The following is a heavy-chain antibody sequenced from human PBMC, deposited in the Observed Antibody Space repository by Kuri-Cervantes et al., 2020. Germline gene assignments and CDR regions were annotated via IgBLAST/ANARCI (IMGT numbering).Heavy chain of an antibody. J-gene: IGHJ6*02. V-gene: IGHV3-9*01. CDR1: GFTFDDYA. Sequence: CAASGFTFDDYAMHWVRQAPGKGLEWVSGISWNSGSIGYADSVKGRFTISRDNAKNSLYLQMNSLRAEDTALYYCARGQRGYSYASYYYYGMDVWGQGTTVTVSS. D-gene: IGHD5-18*01. CDR2: ISWNSGSI. CDR3: ARGQRGYSYASYYYYGMDV.